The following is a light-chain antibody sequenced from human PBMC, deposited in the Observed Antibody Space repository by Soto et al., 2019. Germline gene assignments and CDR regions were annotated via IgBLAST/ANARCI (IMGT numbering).Light chain of an antibody. V-gene: IGKV1-12*01. CDR1: QAINNW. J-gene: IGKJ3*01. Sequence: DIQMTQSPSSVSASVGDRVTITCWASQAINNWLAWYQQKPGEPPKLLIYSVSKLQSGVPSRFSGSGSGTDFTLTINSLQPEDFATYYCQQANGFPVSFGPGTKLDVK. CDR3: QQANGFPVS. CDR2: SVS.